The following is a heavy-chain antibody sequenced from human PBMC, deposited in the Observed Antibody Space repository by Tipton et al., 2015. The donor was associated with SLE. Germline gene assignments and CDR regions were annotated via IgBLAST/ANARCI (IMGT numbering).Heavy chain of an antibody. D-gene: IGHD2-21*01. Sequence: TLSLTCAVYGGSFSGYYWSWIRQPPGKVLEWIGEINHSGSTNFNPSLKSQVTISVDTSKNQFSLKLSSVTAADTAVYYGARGSTEGDGGYWGQGTLVTVSS. V-gene: IGHV4-34*01. CDR1: GGSFSGYY. CDR2: INHSGST. CDR3: ARGSTEGDGGY. J-gene: IGHJ4*02.